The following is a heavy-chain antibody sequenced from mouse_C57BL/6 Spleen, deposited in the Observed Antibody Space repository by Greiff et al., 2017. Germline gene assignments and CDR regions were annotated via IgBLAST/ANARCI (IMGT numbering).Heavy chain of an antibody. CDR1: GFTFSDYG. V-gene: IGHV5-17*01. D-gene: IGHD1-1*01. J-gene: IGHJ4*01. Sequence: EVKLMESGGGLVKPGGSLKLSCAASGFTFSDYGMHWVRQAPEKGLEWVAYISSGSSTIYYADTVKGRFTISRDNAKNTLFLQMTSLRSEDTAMYYCARYYYYGKAYAMDYWGQGTSVTVSS. CDR2: ISSGSSTI. CDR3: ARYYYYGKAYAMDY.